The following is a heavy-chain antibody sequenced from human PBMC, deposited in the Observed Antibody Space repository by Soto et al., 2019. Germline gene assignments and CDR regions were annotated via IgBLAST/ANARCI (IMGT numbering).Heavy chain of an antibody. D-gene: IGHD2-2*01. Sequence: QVQLVQSGAEVKKPGSSVKVSCKASGGTFSSYTISWVRQAPGQGLEWMGRIIPILGIANYAQKFQGRVTITADKSTSTAYMELSSLRSEDTAVYYCARGPDIVVVPAAMDYYYYMDVWGKGTTVTVSS. V-gene: IGHV1-69*02. CDR2: IIPILGIA. J-gene: IGHJ6*03. CDR1: GGTFSSYT. CDR3: ARGPDIVVVPAAMDYYYYMDV.